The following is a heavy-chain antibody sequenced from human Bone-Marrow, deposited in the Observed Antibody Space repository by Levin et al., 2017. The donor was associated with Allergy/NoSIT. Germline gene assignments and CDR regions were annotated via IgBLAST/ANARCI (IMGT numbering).Heavy chain of an antibody. D-gene: IGHD3-22*01. CDR2: IYHGGST. CDR3: ARSQISGYYDY. Sequence: SQTLSLTCAVSGGSINSNSYSWSWIRQAPGKGLEWIGYIYHGGSTYYNPSLMSRVTLSEDRSKNQFFLKLISVTAADTAFYYCARSQISGYYDYWGQGILVTVSS. CDR1: GGSINSNSYS. J-gene: IGHJ4*02. V-gene: IGHV4-30-2*01.